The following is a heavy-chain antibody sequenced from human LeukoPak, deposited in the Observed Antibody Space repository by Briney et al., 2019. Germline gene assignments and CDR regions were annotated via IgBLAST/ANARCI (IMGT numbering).Heavy chain of an antibody. CDR3: ARDSGGYSGRTDYFDY. CDR2: ITWDGGSA. Sequence: GGSLRLSCTASGFTFEDYAMHWVRQAPGKGLEWVSHITWDGGSAFYLDSVKGRFTLSRDNRKNSLYLQMDSLRGEDTALYYCARDSGGYSGRTDYFDYWGQGTLVTVSS. J-gene: IGHJ4*02. D-gene: IGHD5-12*01. V-gene: IGHV3-43D*03. CDR1: GFTFEDYA.